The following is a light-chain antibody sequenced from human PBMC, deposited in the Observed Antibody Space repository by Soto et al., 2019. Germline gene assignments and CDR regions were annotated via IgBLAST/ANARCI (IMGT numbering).Light chain of an antibody. J-gene: IGKJ4*01. Sequence: DIQMTQFPSTLSASVGDRVSITFRASQSISNWLAWYQLKPGKAPKLLIFKASTLESGVPSRFSGSGSGTEFTLTISSLQPDDSAIYYCQQYNTLVTFGGGTKVDI. V-gene: IGKV1-5*03. CDR2: KAS. CDR1: QSISNW. CDR3: QQYNTLVT.